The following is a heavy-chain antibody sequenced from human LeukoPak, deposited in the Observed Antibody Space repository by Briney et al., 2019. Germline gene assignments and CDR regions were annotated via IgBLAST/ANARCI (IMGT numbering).Heavy chain of an antibody. CDR2: IDPTDGAT. CDR3: AGEPRGGLGDSWGGLFASYYTYYYMDV. CDR1: GYTLTMYY. V-gene: IGHV1-46*01. Sequence: ASVKVSCKASGYTLTMYYVHWVRQAPGQVLEWMGVIDPTDGATTNAQRFQGRVTMTRDMSTTTVYMAVRSMSSEERGVYLCAGEPRGGLGDSWGGLFASYYTYYYMDVWGRGTTVTVSS. J-gene: IGHJ6*03. D-gene: IGHD3-16*01.